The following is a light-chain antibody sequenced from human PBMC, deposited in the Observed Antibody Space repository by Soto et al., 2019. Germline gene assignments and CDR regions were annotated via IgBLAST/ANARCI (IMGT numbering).Light chain of an antibody. CDR3: QQYNSYPWT. Sequence: DIQMTQSPSTLSASVGDIVTITCRASQSISSWLAWYQQKPGKAPKLLIYKASNLEAGVPSRFSRSGSGTEFALTLSSLQPDDFATYYCQQYNSYPWTFGPGTKVEIK. J-gene: IGKJ1*01. CDR2: KAS. CDR1: QSISSW. V-gene: IGKV1-5*03.